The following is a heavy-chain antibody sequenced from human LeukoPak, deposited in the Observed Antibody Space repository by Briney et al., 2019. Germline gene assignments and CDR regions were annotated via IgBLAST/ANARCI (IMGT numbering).Heavy chain of an antibody. J-gene: IGHJ4*02. CDR3: ARDDSSGWYAFDY. V-gene: IGHV1-8*01. D-gene: IGHD6-19*01. CDR1: GYTFTSYD. CDR2: MNPNSGNT. Sequence: ASVKVSCKASGYTFTSYDINWVRQATGQGLEWMGWMNPNSGNTGYAQKFQGRVTMARNTSISTAYMELSSLRSEDTAVYYCARDDSSGWYAFDYWGQGTLVTVSS.